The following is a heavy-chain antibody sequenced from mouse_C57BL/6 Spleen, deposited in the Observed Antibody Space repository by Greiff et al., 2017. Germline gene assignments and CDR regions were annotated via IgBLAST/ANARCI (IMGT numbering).Heavy chain of an antibody. J-gene: IGHJ3*01. V-gene: IGHV1-85*01. CDR3: AREYYGSRGGFAY. D-gene: IGHD1-1*01. Sequence: QVQLQQSGPELVKPGASVKLSCKASGYTFTSYDINWVKQRPGQGLAGIGWIYPRDGSTKYNEKFKGKATLTVDTSSSTAYMELHSLTSEDSAVYFCAREYYGSRGGFAYWGQGTLVTVSA. CDR1: GYTFTSYD. CDR2: IYPRDGST.